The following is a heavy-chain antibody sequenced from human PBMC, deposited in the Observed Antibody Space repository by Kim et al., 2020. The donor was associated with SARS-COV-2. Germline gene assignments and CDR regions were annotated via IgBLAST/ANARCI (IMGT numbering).Heavy chain of an antibody. J-gene: IGHJ6*02. V-gene: IGHV3-30*04. CDR1: GFTFSSYA. Sequence: GGSLRLSCAASGFTFSSYAMHWVRQAPGKGLEWVAVISYDGSNKYYADSVKGRFTISRDNSKNTLYLQMNSLRAEDTAVYYCAREGGSGSYKYYYYGMDVWGQGTTVTVSS. D-gene: IGHD1-26*01. CDR3: AREGGSGSYKYYYYGMDV. CDR2: ISYDGSNK.